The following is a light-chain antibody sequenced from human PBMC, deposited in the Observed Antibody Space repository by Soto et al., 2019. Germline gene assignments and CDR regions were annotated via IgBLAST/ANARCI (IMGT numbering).Light chain of an antibody. Sequence: EIVLTQSPGTLSLSPGERATLSCGASQSVSSSYLAWYQQKPGQAPRLLIYGPSSRATGIPDRFSGSGSGTDFTLTISRLEPEDFAVYYCQHYGSSPWTFGQGTKVDI. CDR3: QHYGSSPWT. CDR1: QSVSSSY. CDR2: GPS. J-gene: IGKJ1*01. V-gene: IGKV3-20*01.